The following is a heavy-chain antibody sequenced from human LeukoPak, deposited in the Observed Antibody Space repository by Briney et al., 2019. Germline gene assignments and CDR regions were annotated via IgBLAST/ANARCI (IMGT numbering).Heavy chain of an antibody. V-gene: IGHV4-39*01. CDR2: IYYSGTT. CDR3: ARRLTQYDCFDP. D-gene: IGHD2-2*01. J-gene: IGHJ5*02. CDR1: GGSISSSDNY. Sequence: SETLSLTCTVSGGSISSSDNYWGWIRQPPGKGLEWIGNIYYSGTTYYNPSLKSRVTISVDTSKNQFSLKLTSVTPEDTAVYYCARRLTQYDCFDPWGQGILVTVSS.